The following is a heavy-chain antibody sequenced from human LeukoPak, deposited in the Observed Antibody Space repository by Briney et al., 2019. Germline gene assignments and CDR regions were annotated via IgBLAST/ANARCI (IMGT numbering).Heavy chain of an antibody. CDR1: GDSISSYY. Sequence: SETLSLTCTVSGDSISSYYWSWIRKPPGKGLEWIGYIYYSGSTNYNPSLKSRVAISVDTSKNQFSLKLSSVTAADTAVYYCARASTGGIRAFDIWGQGTMVTVSS. D-gene: IGHD7-27*01. CDR2: IYYSGST. J-gene: IGHJ3*02. CDR3: ARASTGGIRAFDI. V-gene: IGHV4-59*01.